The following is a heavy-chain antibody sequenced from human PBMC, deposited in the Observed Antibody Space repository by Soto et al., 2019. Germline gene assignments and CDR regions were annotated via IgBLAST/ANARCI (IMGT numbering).Heavy chain of an antibody. Sequence: QVQLVQSGAEVKKPGSSVKVSCKASGGTFSSYDISWVRQAPGQGLEWMGGIIPIFGTADYAQKFQGRVTITAHESTSAAYMELSSLRSEDTAVYYCARDGGVYDYSPFDYWGQGTLVTVSS. J-gene: IGHJ4*02. V-gene: IGHV1-69*12. CDR3: ARDGGVYDYSPFDY. CDR2: IIPIFGTA. CDR1: GGTFSSYD. D-gene: IGHD4-4*01.